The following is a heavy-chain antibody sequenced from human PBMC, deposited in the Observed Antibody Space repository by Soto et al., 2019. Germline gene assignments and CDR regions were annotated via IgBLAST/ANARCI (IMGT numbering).Heavy chain of an antibody. J-gene: IGHJ4*02. CDR3: ARGSIVVVVAAFLFDY. D-gene: IGHD2-15*01. CDR2: INPNSGGT. CDR1: GYTFTGYY. V-gene: IGHV1-2*02. Sequence: ASVKVSCKASGYTFTGYYRHWVRQAPGQGLEWMGWINPNSGGTNYAQKFQGRVTMTRDTSISTAYMELSRLRSDDTAVYYCARGSIVVVVAAFLFDYWGQGTLVTVSS.